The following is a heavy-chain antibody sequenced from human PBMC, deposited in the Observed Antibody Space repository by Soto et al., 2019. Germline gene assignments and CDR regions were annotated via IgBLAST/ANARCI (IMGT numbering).Heavy chain of an antibody. CDR3: ARTRGSSDYDLDY. Sequence: EVQLLESGGGLVQPGGSLRLSCAASGFTFSSYAMTWVRQAPGKGLEWVSAISYSGVSTYYADSVKGRFTISRDSSENTLSLQMNSLRVDDKAVYYCARTRGSSDYDLDYWCQGTLVTFSS. CDR1: GFTFSSYA. CDR2: ISYSGVST. J-gene: IGHJ4*02. V-gene: IGHV3-23*01. D-gene: IGHD5-12*01.